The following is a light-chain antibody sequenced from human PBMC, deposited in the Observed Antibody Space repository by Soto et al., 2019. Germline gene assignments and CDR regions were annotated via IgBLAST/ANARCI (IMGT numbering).Light chain of an antibody. CDR3: QQSDSTPQT. J-gene: IGKJ1*01. V-gene: IGKV1-39*01. CDR2: AAS. CDR1: QSISNY. Sequence: DIQMTQSPSSLSASVGDRVTISCRASQSISNYLNWYQQKPGTAPKLLIYAASSLQSGVPSRFSGSGSGTDFTHTISSLQIEDFATHFCQQSDSTPQTFGQGTKVEIK.